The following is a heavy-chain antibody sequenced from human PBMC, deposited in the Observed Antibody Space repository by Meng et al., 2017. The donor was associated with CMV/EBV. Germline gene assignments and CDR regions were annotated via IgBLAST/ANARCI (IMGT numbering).Heavy chain of an antibody. J-gene: IGHJ6*02. D-gene: IGHD3-22*01. CDR3: ARDIASYYYDSSGYPNLYYYDGMDV. Sequence: LRLSCAISGDSVSSNSAAWNWIRQSPSRGLEWLGRTYYRSKWYNDYAVSVKSRITINPDTSKNQFSLQLNSVTPEDTAVYYCARDIASYYYDSSGYPNLYYYDGMDVWGQGTTVTVSS. CDR1: GDSVSSNSAA. V-gene: IGHV6-1*01. CDR2: TYYRSKWYN.